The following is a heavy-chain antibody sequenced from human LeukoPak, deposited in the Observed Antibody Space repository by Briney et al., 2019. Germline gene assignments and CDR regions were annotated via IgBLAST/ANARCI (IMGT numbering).Heavy chain of an antibody. CDR2: INPNSGGT. V-gene: IGHV1-2*02. CDR1: GYTFTGYY. D-gene: IGHD3-3*01. J-gene: IGHJ6*02. CDR3: ARPYDFWGPYYYYGMDV. Sequence: ASVKVSCKASGYTFTGYYMHWVRQAPGQGLEWMGWINPNSGGTNYAQKLQGGVTMTRDTSISTAYMELSRLRSDDTAVYYCARPYDFWGPYYYYGMDVWGQGTTVTVSS.